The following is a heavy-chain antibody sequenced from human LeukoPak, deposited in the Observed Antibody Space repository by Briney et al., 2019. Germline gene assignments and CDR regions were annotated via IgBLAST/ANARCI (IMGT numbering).Heavy chain of an antibody. V-gene: IGHV3-23*01. CDR3: AGNWDGDYFSYYYGMDV. Sequence: GGSLRLSCAASGFTFSSYAMSWVRQAPGKGLEWVSAISGSGGSTYYADSGKGRFTISRDNSKNTLYLQMNSLRAEDTAVYYCAGNWDGDYFSYYYGMDVWGQGTTVTVSS. D-gene: IGHD4-17*01. CDR1: GFTFSSYA. CDR2: ISGSGGST. J-gene: IGHJ6*02.